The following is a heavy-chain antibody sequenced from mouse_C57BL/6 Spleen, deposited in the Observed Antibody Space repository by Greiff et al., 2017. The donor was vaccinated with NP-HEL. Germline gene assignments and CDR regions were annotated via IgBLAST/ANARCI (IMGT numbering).Heavy chain of an antibody. V-gene: IGHV1-18*01. CDR3: ARYFLTTVVDYWYFDV. Sequence: EVQLQQSGPELVKPGASVKIPCKASGYTFTDYNMDWVKQSHGKSLEWIGDINPNNGGTIYNQKFKGKATLTVDKSSSTAYMELRSLTSEDTAVYYCARYFLTTVVDYWYFDVWGTGTTVTVSS. J-gene: IGHJ1*03. D-gene: IGHD1-1*01. CDR2: INPNNGGT. CDR1: GYTFTDYN.